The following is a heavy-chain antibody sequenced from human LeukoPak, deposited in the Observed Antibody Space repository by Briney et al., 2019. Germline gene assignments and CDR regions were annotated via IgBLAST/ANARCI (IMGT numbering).Heavy chain of an antibody. CDR2: INSDGSRT. V-gene: IGHV3-74*01. CDR3: ARDRSRWSIAPDADV. J-gene: IGHJ6*02. CDR1: GFAFNDYW. D-gene: IGHD2-15*01. Sequence: GGSLRLSCAASGFAFNDYWMNWVRQVPGKGLMWVARINSDGSRTTYADPVKGRFTVSRDNAKNTLYLQMNSLRAEDTAVYYCARDRSRWSIAPDADVWGQGTTVTVSS.